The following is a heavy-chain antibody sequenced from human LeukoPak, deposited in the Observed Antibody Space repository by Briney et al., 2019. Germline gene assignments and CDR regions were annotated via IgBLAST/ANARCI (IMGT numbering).Heavy chain of an antibody. CDR2: INPSGGST. CDR1: GYTFTSYY. V-gene: IGHV1-46*01. J-gene: IGHJ5*02. Sequence: GASVKVSCKASGYTFTSYYMHWVRQAPGQGLEWMGIINPSGGSTSYAQKFQGRVTMTRDTSTSTVYMELSSLRSEDTAVYYCARGSIVVVPAANNWFDPLGQGTLVTVSS. D-gene: IGHD2-2*01. CDR3: ARGSIVVVPAANNWFDP.